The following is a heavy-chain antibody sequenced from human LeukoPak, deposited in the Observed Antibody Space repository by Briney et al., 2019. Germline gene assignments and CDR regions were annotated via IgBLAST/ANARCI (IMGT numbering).Heavy chain of an antibody. CDR2: INHSGNT. Sequence: SETLSLTCAVYGGSFSGYYWNWIRQPPGKGLEWIGEINHSGNTNYNPSLKSRVTMSVDTSKNQFSLRLSSVAAADTAVYYCARDHNYDSSGYFLYYWGQGTLVTVSS. J-gene: IGHJ4*02. CDR3: ARDHNYDSSGYFLYY. CDR1: GGSFSGYY. V-gene: IGHV4-34*01. D-gene: IGHD3-22*01.